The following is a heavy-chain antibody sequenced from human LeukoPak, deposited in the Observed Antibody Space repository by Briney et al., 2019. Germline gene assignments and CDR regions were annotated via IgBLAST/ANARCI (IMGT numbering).Heavy chain of an antibody. CDR3: AAPPIQAVDTAMS. J-gene: IGHJ5*02. Sequence: SVKVSCKASGFTFTSSAVQWVRQARGQRLEWIGWIVVGGGNTNYAQKFQERVTITRDMSTSTAYMELSSLRSEDTAVYYCAAPPIQAVDTAMSWGQGTLVTVSS. D-gene: IGHD5-18*01. CDR1: GFTFTSSA. CDR2: IVVGGGNT. V-gene: IGHV1-58*01.